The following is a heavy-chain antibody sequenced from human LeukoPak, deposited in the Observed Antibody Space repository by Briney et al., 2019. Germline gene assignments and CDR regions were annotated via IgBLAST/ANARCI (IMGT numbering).Heavy chain of an antibody. V-gene: IGHV4-39*01. Sequence: AETLSLTCTISGSSITSVSHYWGWIRQPPGKGLEWIGDIYYTGSTYYSPSLRSRVTMSVHTSENQFSLRLNSVTAVDTAVYYCARRWGNIVGVTYEYWGQGTLVTVSS. J-gene: IGHJ4*02. D-gene: IGHD3-16*01. CDR2: IYYTGST. CDR1: GSSITSVSHY. CDR3: ARRWGNIVGVTYEY.